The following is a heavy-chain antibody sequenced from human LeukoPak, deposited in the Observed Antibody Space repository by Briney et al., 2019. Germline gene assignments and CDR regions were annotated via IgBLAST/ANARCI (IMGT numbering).Heavy chain of an antibody. CDR2: MNPNSGNT. CDR1: GYTFTSYD. V-gene: IGHV1-8*01. J-gene: IGHJ4*02. D-gene: IGHD5-24*01. Sequence: AASVKVSRKASGYTFTSYDINWVRQATGQGLEWMGWMNPNSGNTGYAQKFQGRVTMTRNTSISTAYMELSSLRSEDTAVYCCATRVGRRDGYRNKLYYDYWGQGTLVTVSS. CDR3: ATRVGRRDGYRNKLYYDY.